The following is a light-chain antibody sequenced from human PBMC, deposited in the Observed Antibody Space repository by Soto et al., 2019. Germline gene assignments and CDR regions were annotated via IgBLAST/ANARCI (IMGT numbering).Light chain of an antibody. Sequence: DIPLTQTPSFLSASVGDRVTITCRASQDISSYLAWYQQKPGKAPKLLIYAASTLQSGVPSRFSGSGSGTEFNLTNSSLQPEDFVTYHCQQLNTYPWTFGQGTKVEIK. CDR1: QDISSY. V-gene: IGKV1-9*01. CDR2: AAS. J-gene: IGKJ1*01. CDR3: QQLNTYPWT.